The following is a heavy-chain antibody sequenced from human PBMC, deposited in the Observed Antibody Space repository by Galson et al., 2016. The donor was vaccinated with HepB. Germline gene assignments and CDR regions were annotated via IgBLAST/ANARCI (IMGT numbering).Heavy chain of an antibody. Sequence: TLSLTCIVSGDSISSAGYYWSWIRQHPGKGLDWIGSIYYNGSTNYNPSLKRRFTISVDTSKNQFSLKLRSVTAADTAVYYCARNATQGYCTNGVCPEPYGMDVWGQGTTVAVSS. CDR2: IYYNGST. CDR1: GDSISSAGYY. J-gene: IGHJ6*02. D-gene: IGHD2-8*01. CDR3: ARNATQGYCTNGVCPEPYGMDV. V-gene: IGHV4-31*03.